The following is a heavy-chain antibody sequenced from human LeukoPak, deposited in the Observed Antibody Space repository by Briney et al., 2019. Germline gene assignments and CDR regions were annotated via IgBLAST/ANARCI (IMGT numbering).Heavy chain of an antibody. D-gene: IGHD2-8*02. CDR1: GFTFSSYS. CDR3: ARDPGRGDSWWYFDY. J-gene: IGHJ4*02. CDR2: ISSSSSYI. V-gene: IGHV3-21*01. Sequence: GGSLRLSCAASGFTFSSYSMNRVRQAPGKGLEWVSSISSSSSYIYYADSVKGRFTISRDNAKNSLYLQMNSLRAEDTAVYYCARDPGRGDSWWYFDYWGQGTLVTVSS.